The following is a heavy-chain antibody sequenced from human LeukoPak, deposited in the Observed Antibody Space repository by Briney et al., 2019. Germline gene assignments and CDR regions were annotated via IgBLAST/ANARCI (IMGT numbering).Heavy chain of an antibody. CDR1: GGTFSGFA. CDR3: ARDVRVKQQLTIRGSDYFYYMDV. CDR2: IIPIFGTA. Sequence: VASVKVSCKASGGTFSGFALSWVRQAPGQGLEWMGGIIPIFGTANYAQKFQGRVTIYSDASTSTDYMELSSLRSEDTAVYYCARDVRVKQQLTIRGSDYFYYMDVWGNGTTVIVSS. V-gene: IGHV1-69*13. J-gene: IGHJ6*03. D-gene: IGHD6-13*01.